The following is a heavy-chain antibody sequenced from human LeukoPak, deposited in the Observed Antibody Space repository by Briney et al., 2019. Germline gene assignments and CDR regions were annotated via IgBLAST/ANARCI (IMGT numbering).Heavy chain of an antibody. CDR2: INPNSGGT. J-gene: IGHJ4*02. Sequence: ASLKVSCKASGYTFTGYYMHWVRQAPGQGLEWMGWINPNSGGTNYAQKFQGRVTMTRDTSISTAYMELSRLRSDDTAVYYCARDQVAQRGGFDYWGQGTLVTVSS. D-gene: IGHD3-16*01. V-gene: IGHV1-2*02. CDR1: GYTFTGYY. CDR3: ARDQVAQRGGFDY.